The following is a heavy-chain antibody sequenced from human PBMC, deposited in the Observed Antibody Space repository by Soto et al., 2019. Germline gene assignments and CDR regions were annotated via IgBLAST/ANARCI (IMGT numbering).Heavy chain of an antibody. CDR3: ARSTMPGTSLPGF. V-gene: IGHV1-46*03. D-gene: IGHD6-13*01. J-gene: IGHJ4*02. CDR1: GFGFTRYF. Sequence: VPLVQSGAEAMQPGASVKVSCKASGFGFTRYFMHWVRQAPGQGPEWKGVINRLGGSTDYAQKFQGRVSMARPTSTRTVFMELSSLRSEDTAVYYCARSTMPGTSLPGFWGEGTLVTVSS. CDR2: INRLGGST.